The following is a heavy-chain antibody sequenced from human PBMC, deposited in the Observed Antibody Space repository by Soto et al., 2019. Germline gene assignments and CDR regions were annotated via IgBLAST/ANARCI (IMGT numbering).Heavy chain of an antibody. CDR1: GGSFSGYY. J-gene: IGHJ4*02. D-gene: IGHD4-17*01. Sequence: SETLSLTCAVYGGSFSGYYWSWIRQPPGKGLEWIGEINHSGSTNYNPSLKSRVTISVDTSKNQFSLKLSSVTAADTAVYYCARGFRATTATYSFDYWGQGPLVTVSS. CDR2: INHSGST. V-gene: IGHV4-34*01. CDR3: ARGFRATTATYSFDY.